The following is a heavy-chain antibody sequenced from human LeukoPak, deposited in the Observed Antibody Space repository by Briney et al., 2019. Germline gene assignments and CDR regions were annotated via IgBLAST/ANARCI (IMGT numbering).Heavy chain of an antibody. V-gene: IGHV3-23*01. CDR3: AKATVATLRGGYYFDY. Sequence: GGSLRLSCAASGFTFSSYAMSWVRQAPGKGLEWVSAIGGSGGSTYYADSVKSRFTISRDNSKNTLYLQMNSLRAEDTAVYYCAKATVATLRGGYYFDYWGQGTLVTVSS. CDR2: IGGSGGST. CDR1: GFTFSSYA. J-gene: IGHJ4*02. D-gene: IGHD5-12*01.